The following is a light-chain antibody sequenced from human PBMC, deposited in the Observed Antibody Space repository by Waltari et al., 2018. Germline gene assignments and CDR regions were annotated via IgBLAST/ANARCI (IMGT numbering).Light chain of an antibody. CDR1: NIGSKA. CDR2: DDR. V-gene: IGLV3-21*02. Sequence: SYVLTQSPSVSVAPGQTTRIICGGNNIGSKAVHWYQQKPGQAPVLVVYDDRDRPSGIPERFSGSNCGNTATLTISGVAAGDEADYYCQVWDTSNDQVVFGGGTKLTVL. J-gene: IGLJ2*01. CDR3: QVWDTSNDQVV.